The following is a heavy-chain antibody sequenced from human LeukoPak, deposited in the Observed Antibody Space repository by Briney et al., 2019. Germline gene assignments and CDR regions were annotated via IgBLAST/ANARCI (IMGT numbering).Heavy chain of an antibody. D-gene: IGHD5-12*01. Sequence: SQTLSLTCTVSGASISSGSYYWSWIRQPPGKGLEWIGSIYHSGSTYYNPSLKSRVTISVDTSKNQFSLKLSSVTAADTAVYYCARVNSGYANYYYYMDVWGKGTTVTVSS. CDR2: IYHSGST. CDR1: GASISSGSYY. CDR3: ARVNSGYANYYYYMDV. V-gene: IGHV4-39*07. J-gene: IGHJ6*03.